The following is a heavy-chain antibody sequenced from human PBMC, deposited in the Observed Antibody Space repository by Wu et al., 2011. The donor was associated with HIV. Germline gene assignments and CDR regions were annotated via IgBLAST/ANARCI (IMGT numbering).Heavy chain of an antibody. Sequence: QVQLVQSGAAVKKPGSSVKVSCKASGGTFSSYAISWVRQAPGQGLEWMGIINPSGGSTSYAQKFQGRVTMTRDTSTSTVYMELSSLRSEDTAVYYCARAGRPATGANQPSGHPSLYYYYYMDVWAKGPRSPSP. V-gene: IGHV1-46*01. CDR2: INPSGGST. J-gene: IGHJ6*03. CDR3: ARAGRPATGANQPSGHPSLYYYYYMDV. CDR1: GGTFSSYA. D-gene: IGHD2-15*01.